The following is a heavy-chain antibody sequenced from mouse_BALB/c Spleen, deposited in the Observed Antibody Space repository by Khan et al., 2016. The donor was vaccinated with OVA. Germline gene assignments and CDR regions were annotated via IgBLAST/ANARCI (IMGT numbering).Heavy chain of an antibody. D-gene: IGHD1-1*01. V-gene: IGHV1-7*01. CDR3: ASSGLRWYFDY. CDR1: GYTFINYW. CDR2: INPSTGYT. Sequence: VELVESGAELAKPGASVKMSCKASGYTFINYWILWVKQRPGQGLEWIGYINPSTGYTDYNQNFKDKATLTADKSSSTAYMQLSSLTSEDSAVYYCASSGLRWYFDYWGQGTTLTVSS. J-gene: IGHJ2*01.